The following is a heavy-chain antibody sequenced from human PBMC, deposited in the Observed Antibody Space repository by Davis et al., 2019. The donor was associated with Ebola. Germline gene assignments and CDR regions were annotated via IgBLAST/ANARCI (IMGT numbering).Heavy chain of an antibody. CDR3: ARGMSGYYTPNWFDP. Sequence: MPSETLSLTCTVSGGSISSYYWSWIRQPPGKGLEWIGYIYYSGSTNYNPSLKSRVTISVDTSKNQFSLKLSSVTAADTAVYYCARGMSGYYTPNWFDPWGQGTLVTVSS. J-gene: IGHJ5*02. V-gene: IGHV4-59*01. D-gene: IGHD3-3*01. CDR2: IYYSGST. CDR1: GGSISSYY.